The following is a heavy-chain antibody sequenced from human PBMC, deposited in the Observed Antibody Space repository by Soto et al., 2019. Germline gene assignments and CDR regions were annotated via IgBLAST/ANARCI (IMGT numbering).Heavy chain of an antibody. J-gene: IGHJ5*02. Sequence: SCPTLVNATHSLTLTCTFSGFSLSSNRVALGWIREPAGKALEWLALIYWNDDKPYSPSLKSGLTLTKDTSNNQVILTIANMDPVDTATYYCANKSCGTNSCYRGWFDPWGQGTLVTVSS. D-gene: IGHD2-2*01. CDR2: IYWNDDK. CDR1: GFSLSSNRVA. V-gene: IGHV2-5*01. CDR3: ANKSCGTNSCYRGWFDP.